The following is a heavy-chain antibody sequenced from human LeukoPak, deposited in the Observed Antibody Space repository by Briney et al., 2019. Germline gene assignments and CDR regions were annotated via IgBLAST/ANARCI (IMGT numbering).Heavy chain of an antibody. CDR1: GGTFSSYA. CDR3: ARDRGYCSSTSCYLDY. J-gene: IGHJ4*02. Sequence: GASVKVSCKASGGTFSSYAISWVRQAPGQGLEWMGGIIPISGTANYAQKFQGRVTITADESTSTAYMELSSLRSEDTAVYYCARDRGYCSSTSCYLDYWGQGTLVTVSS. V-gene: IGHV1-69*13. D-gene: IGHD2-2*01. CDR2: IIPISGTA.